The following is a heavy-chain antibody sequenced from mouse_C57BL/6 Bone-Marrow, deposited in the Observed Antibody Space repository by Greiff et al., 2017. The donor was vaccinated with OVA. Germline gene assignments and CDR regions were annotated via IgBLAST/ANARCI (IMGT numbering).Heavy chain of an antibody. CDR1: GYTFTSHW. Sequence: QVQLQQSGPELVRPGASVKISCKAPGYTFTSHWMPWVRQRPGPGLEWIGEIFPGRGSPSSNETFKGKATLPVDTSSSTAYMQLSSLTADDSAVYFCARGYWYFDVWGTGTTVTVSS. CDR3: ARGYWYFDV. CDR2: IFPGRGSP. J-gene: IGHJ1*03. V-gene: IGHV1-56*01.